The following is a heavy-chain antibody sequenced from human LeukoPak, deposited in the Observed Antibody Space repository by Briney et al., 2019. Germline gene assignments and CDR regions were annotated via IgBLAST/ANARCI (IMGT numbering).Heavy chain of an antibody. Sequence: GGSLRLSCAASGFTFSSYNMNWVRQAPGKGLEWLSYINTSGRTIYYADSVKGRFTISRDNAKNSLYLQMNSLRAEDTAVYYCARDYYNSSGYWGGDYWGQGTLVTVSS. J-gene: IGHJ4*02. V-gene: IGHV3-48*01. CDR1: GFTFSSYN. CDR3: ARDYYNSSGYWGGDY. D-gene: IGHD3-22*01. CDR2: INTSGRTI.